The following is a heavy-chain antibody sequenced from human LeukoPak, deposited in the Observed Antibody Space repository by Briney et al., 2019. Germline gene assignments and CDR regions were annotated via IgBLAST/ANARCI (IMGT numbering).Heavy chain of an antibody. J-gene: IGHJ4*02. CDR2: LSYIGSA. V-gene: IGHV4-31*03. CDR1: GGSITSGGYY. Sequence: SQTLSLTCTISGGSITSGGYYWSWVRQNPGRGLEWIGYLSYIGSAYYSPSLKSRVTISPDRSKNQFSLKLSSVTAADTAVYFCARGVRRVTSYHFDYWGQGTLVTVPS. D-gene: IGHD3-10*01. CDR3: ARGVRRVTSYHFDY.